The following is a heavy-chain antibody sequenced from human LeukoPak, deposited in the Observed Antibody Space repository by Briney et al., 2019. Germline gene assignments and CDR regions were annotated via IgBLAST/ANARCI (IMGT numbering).Heavy chain of an antibody. Sequence: SETLSLTCTVSGGSISSYYWSWIRQPPGKGLEWIGYIYYSGSTNYNPSLKSRVTISVDTSKNQFSLKLSSVTAADTAVYYCARVWMDTISGGYFDYWGQGTLVTVSS. D-gene: IGHD5-24*01. J-gene: IGHJ4*02. CDR3: ARVWMDTISGGYFDY. V-gene: IGHV4-59*01. CDR1: GGSISSYY. CDR2: IYYSGST.